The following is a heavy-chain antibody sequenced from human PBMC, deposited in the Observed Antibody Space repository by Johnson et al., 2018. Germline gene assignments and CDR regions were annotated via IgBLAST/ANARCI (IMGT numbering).Heavy chain of an antibody. CDR2: ISSSTSYI. CDR1: GFTFRRYS. D-gene: IGHD6-13*01. Sequence: VQLVESGGGLVKXGGSLRLXCAASGFTFRRYSMNWVRQAPGKGLEWVSSISSSTSYIYYADSVKGRFPISRHKAKNSLYLQLNSLRAEATAAYFCAVRPQGGYSSSWPALGGFDSWGQGTTVTVSS. J-gene: IGHJ3*02. CDR3: AVRPQGGYSSSWPALGGFDS. V-gene: IGHV3-21*01.